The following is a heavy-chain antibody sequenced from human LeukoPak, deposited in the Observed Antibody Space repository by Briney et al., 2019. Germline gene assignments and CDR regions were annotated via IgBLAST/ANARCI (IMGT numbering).Heavy chain of an antibody. Sequence: PGGSLRLSCAASGFTFSSYAMHWVRQAPGKGLEWVAVISFDGSNKYYADSVKGRFTISRDNSKNTLYLQMNSLRAEDTAVYYCARDSPSVLQLWTNDDFDIWGQGTMVTVSS. CDR1: GFTFSSYA. CDR3: ARDSPSVLQLWTNDDFDI. CDR2: ISFDGSNK. D-gene: IGHD5-18*01. V-gene: IGHV3-30*04. J-gene: IGHJ3*02.